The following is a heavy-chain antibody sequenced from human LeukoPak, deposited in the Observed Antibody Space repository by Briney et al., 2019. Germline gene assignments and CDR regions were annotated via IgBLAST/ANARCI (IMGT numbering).Heavy chain of an antibody. CDR1: GFTFSSYS. CDR2: ISSSSSYI. CDR3: ARGLLWFGESTPDYGMDV. J-gene: IGHJ6*02. D-gene: IGHD3-10*01. Sequence: GGSLRLSCAASGFTFSSYSMNWVRQAPGKGLEWVSSISSSSSYIYYADSVKGRFTISRDNAKNSLYLQMNSLRAEDTAVYYCARGLLWFGESTPDYGMDVWGQGTLVTVSS. V-gene: IGHV3-21*01.